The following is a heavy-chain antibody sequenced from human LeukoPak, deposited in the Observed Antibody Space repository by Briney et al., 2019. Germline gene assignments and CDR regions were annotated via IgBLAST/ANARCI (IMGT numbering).Heavy chain of an antibody. CDR2: ISGSGGST. CDR3: EKDFRSGSYNFDY. V-gene: IGHV3-23*01. CDR1: GFTFSSYA. J-gene: IGHJ4*02. Sequence: GWSLRLSCAASGFTFSSYAMSWVRQAPGKGLEWVSAISGSGGSTYYADSVKGRFTISRDNSKNTLYLQMNSLRAEDTAVYYCEKDFRSGSYNFDYWGQGTLVTVSS. D-gene: IGHD3-10*01.